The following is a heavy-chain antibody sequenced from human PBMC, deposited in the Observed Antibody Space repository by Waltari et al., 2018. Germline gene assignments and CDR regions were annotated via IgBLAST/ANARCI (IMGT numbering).Heavy chain of an antibody. Sequence: QVQLVQSGAEVKNPGSTLKVSCKTSGGAFSTYAISWVRQAPGQGLEWMGIIPISGTAEYSQKFQGRITITADESTSTAYMELSGLKSDDTAVYYCATFGGNSNWFDPWGQGTLVTVSS. CDR2: IIPISGTA. V-gene: IGHV1-69*01. J-gene: IGHJ5*02. D-gene: IGHD1-7*01. CDR1: GGAFSTYA. CDR3: ATFGGNSNWFDP.